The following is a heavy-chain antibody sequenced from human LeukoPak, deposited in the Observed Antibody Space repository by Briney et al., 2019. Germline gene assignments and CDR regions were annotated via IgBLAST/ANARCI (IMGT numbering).Heavy chain of an antibody. J-gene: IGHJ4*02. CDR1: GGSISSGSYY. D-gene: IGHD7-27*01. CDR3: ARDRTKLGITYYFDY. Sequence: SQTLSLTCTVSGGSISSGSYYWSWIRQPAGKGLEWIGRIYTSGSTNYNPSLKSRVTISVDTSKNQLSLKLSSVTAADTAVYYCARDRTKLGITYYFDYWGQGTLVTVSS. CDR2: IYTSGST. V-gene: IGHV4-61*02.